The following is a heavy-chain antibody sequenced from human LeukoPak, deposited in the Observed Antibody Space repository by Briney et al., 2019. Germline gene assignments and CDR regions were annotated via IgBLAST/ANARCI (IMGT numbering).Heavy chain of an antibody. Sequence: PGGSLRLSCAASGFTFSSYAMSWVRQAPGKGLEWVSAISGSGGSTYYADSVKGRFTISRDNSKNTLYLQMNSLRAEDTAVYYCAKSGRSDYYYGMDVWGQGTTVTVSS. CDR3: AKSGRSDYYYGMDV. V-gene: IGHV3-23*01. CDR2: ISGSGGST. CDR1: GFTFSSYA. J-gene: IGHJ6*02. D-gene: IGHD2-15*01.